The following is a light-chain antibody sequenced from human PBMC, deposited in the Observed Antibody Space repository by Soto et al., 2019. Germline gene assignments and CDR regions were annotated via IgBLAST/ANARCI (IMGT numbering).Light chain of an antibody. CDR1: QSVSSY. J-gene: IGKJ5*01. CDR2: DAS. Sequence: EIVLKQSPATLSLSPGERATISCRASQSVSSYLAWYQQKPGQAPRLLIYDASDRATGIPARFSGSGSGTDFTLTISSLEPEDFAVYYCQQRSNWPLPFGQGTRLAIK. CDR3: QQRSNWPLP. V-gene: IGKV3-11*01.